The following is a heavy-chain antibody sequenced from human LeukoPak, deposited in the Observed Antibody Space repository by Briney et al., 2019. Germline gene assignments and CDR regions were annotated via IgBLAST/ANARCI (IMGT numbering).Heavy chain of an antibody. V-gene: IGHV3-30*04. CDR2: ISYDGSNK. Sequence: GRSLRLSCAASGFTFSSYAMHWVRQAPGKGLEWVAVISYDGSNKYYADSVKGRFTISRDNPKNTLYLQMNSLRAEDTAVYYCARELVRGAERSGFDYWGQGTLVTVSS. J-gene: IGHJ4*02. CDR3: ARELVRGAERSGFDY. D-gene: IGHD3-10*01. CDR1: GFTFSSYA.